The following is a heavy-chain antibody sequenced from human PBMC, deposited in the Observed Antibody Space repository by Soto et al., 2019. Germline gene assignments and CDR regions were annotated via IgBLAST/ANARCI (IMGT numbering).Heavy chain of an antibody. J-gene: IGHJ5*02. CDR2: IYPGDSGT. V-gene: IGHV5-51*01. Sequence: INPGESLKISCKGSGYSLTSYWIGWVRQMPGKGLEWMGIIYPGDSGTRYSPSFQGQVTISADKSISTAYLQWSSLKASDTAMYYCARFTYDYDTSGYYPKWFDPWGQGTLVTVSS. D-gene: IGHD3-22*01. CDR1: GYSLTSYW. CDR3: ARFTYDYDTSGYYPKWFDP.